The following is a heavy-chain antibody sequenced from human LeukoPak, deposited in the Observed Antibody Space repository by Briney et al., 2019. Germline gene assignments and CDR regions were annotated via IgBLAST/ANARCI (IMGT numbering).Heavy chain of an antibody. Sequence: PSETLSLTCTVSGGSISSYYWSWIRQPPGKGPEWIGYIYYSGSTNYNPSLKSRVTISVDTSKNQFSLKLSSVTAADTAVYYCARADGGYSGLSFDYWGQGTLVTVSS. D-gene: IGHD5-12*01. J-gene: IGHJ4*02. V-gene: IGHV4-59*01. CDR2: IYYSGST. CDR3: ARADGGYSGLSFDY. CDR1: GGSISSYY.